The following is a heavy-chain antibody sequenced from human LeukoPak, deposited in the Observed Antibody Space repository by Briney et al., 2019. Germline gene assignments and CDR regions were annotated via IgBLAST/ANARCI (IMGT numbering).Heavy chain of an antibody. V-gene: IGHV3-23*01. Sequence: GGSLRLSCAASGFTFSNYAMSWVRQAPGKGLGWVSGISTGGGSTYYADSVKGRFTISRDNSKNTLYLQMNSLRAEDTAVHFCARPPGSGWPYYFDYWGQGTLVTVSS. J-gene: IGHJ4*02. CDR2: ISTGGGST. CDR3: ARPPGSGWPYYFDY. D-gene: IGHD6-19*01. CDR1: GFTFSNYA.